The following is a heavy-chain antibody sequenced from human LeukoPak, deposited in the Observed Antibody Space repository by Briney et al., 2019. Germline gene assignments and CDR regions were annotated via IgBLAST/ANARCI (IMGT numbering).Heavy chain of an antibody. V-gene: IGHV3-23*01. J-gene: IGHJ4*02. CDR2: ISDSGTNT. Sequence: GGSLRLSCAASGFTFNNYWIHWVRQVPGKGLEWVSAISDSGTNTHYADSVKGRFTISRDNSKNTLYLQMNSLRAEDTAVYYCAKPDDSNGLEGPDYWGQGTLVIVSS. CDR3: AKPDDSNGLEGPDY. D-gene: IGHD3-22*01. CDR1: GFTFNNYW.